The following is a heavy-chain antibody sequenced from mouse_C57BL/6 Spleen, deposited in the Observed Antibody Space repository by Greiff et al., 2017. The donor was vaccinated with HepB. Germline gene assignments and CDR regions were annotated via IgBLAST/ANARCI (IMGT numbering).Heavy chain of an antibody. CDR2: IHPNSGST. V-gene: IGHV1-64*01. Sequence: QVQLQQPGAELVKPGASVKLSCKASGYTFTSYWMHWVKQRPGQGLEWIGMIHPNSGSTNYNEKFKSKATLTVDKSSSTAYMQLSSLTSEDSAVYYCARWIPHYYGSSPYAMDYWGQGTSVTVSS. J-gene: IGHJ4*01. CDR3: ARWIPHYYGSSPYAMDY. D-gene: IGHD1-1*01. CDR1: GYTFTSYW.